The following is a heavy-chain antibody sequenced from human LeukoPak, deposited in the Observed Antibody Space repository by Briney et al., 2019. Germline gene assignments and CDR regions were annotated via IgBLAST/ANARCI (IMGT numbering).Heavy chain of an antibody. CDR1: GFIFDTYG. CDR3: AKEKAIGTINYGLDV. CDR2: IAYDGSNQ. D-gene: IGHD1-1*01. V-gene: IGHV3-30*18. J-gene: IGHJ6*02. Sequence: PGGSLRLSCAASGFIFDTYGMLWVRQAPGKGLEWVAVIAYDGSNQYHADSVKGRFTISRDNSKNTLYLQMNSLRGEDTAVYYCAKEKAIGTINYGLDVWGQGTTVTVSS.